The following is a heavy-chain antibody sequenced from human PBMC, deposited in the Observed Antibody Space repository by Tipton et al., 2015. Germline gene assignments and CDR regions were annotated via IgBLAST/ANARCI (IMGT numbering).Heavy chain of an antibody. CDR2: ISANGGST. J-gene: IGHJ4*02. CDR3: ARSGGYGWDS. V-gene: IGHV3-23*01. Sequence: SLRLSCAASGFSFNNHAMNWVRQAPGQGLEWVSGISANGGSTYYGDSVKGRFTFSRDNAKNSLYLQMDSLRVEDTAVYYCARSGGYGWDSWGQGTLVTVSS. D-gene: IGHD5-12*01. CDR1: GFSFNNHA.